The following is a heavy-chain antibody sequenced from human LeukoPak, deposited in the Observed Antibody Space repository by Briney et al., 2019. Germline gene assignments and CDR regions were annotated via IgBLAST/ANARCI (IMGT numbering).Heavy chain of an antibody. V-gene: IGHV4-39*01. J-gene: IGHJ5*02. D-gene: IGHD1-1*01. CDR3: ARHTWSGTVEFDP. Sequence: SETLSLTCSVSGGSISSSSYYWGWIRQPPGKGLKWIGSIYSSGSTYYNPSLESRVTISVDTSKNQFSLKLSSVTAADTAMYFCARHTWSGTVEFDPWGQGTLVTVSS. CDR2: IYSSGST. CDR1: GGSISSSSYY.